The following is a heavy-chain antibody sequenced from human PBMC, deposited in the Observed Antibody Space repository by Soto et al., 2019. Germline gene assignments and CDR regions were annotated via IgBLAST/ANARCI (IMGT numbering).Heavy chain of an antibody. Sequence: EVQLVQSGAEVKKPGESLRISCKGSGYSFTSYWISWVRQMPGKGLEWMGRIDPSDSYTNYSPSFQGHVTISADKSISTAYLQWSSLKSSDTAMYYLASDDHKNPQNWFHPWGQGGLVTVSS. J-gene: IGHJ5*02. CDR3: ASDDHKNPQNWFHP. CDR2: IDPSDSYT. CDR1: GYSFTSYW. D-gene: IGHD3-3*01. V-gene: IGHV5-10-1*01.